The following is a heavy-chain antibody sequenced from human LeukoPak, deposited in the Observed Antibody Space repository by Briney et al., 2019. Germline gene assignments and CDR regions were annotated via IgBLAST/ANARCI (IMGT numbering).Heavy chain of an antibody. CDR3: ASMGVVVVVAATEYSFDY. V-gene: IGHV1-69*05. CDR1: GGTFSSYA. D-gene: IGHD2-15*01. J-gene: IGHJ4*02. CDR2: IIPIFGTA. Sequence: SVKVSCKASGGTFSSYAISWVRQAPGQGLEWMGRIIPIFGTANYAQKFQGRVTITTDESTSTAYMELSSLRSEDTAVYYCASMGVVVVVAATEYSFDYWGQGTLVTVSS.